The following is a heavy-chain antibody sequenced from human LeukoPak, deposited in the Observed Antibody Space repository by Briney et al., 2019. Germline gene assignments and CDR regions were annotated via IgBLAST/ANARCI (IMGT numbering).Heavy chain of an antibody. CDR3: ARVRNYYDSSGPKRGAFDI. V-gene: IGHV3-20*04. D-gene: IGHD3-22*01. Sequence: GGSLRLSCAASGFALDDYGMSWIRQAPGKGLEWVSGINWNGGSTGYADSVKGRFTISRDNAKNSLYLQMNSLRAEDTALYYCARVRNYYDSSGPKRGAFDIWGQGTMVTVSS. CDR1: GFALDDYG. J-gene: IGHJ3*02. CDR2: INWNGGST.